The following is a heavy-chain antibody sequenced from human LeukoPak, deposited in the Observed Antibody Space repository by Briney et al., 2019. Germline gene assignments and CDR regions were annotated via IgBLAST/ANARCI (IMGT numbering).Heavy chain of an antibody. D-gene: IGHD3-3*01. CDR1: GFTFSSYS. J-gene: IGHJ6*03. CDR3: ARDPLRFLEAHYYYYYMDV. Sequence: GGSLRLSCAASGFTFSSYSMNWVRQAPGKGLEWVSSISSSSSYIYYADSVKGRFTISRDNAKNSLYLQMNSLRAEDTAVYYCARDPLRFLEAHYYYYYMDVWGKGTTVTVSS. V-gene: IGHV3-21*01. CDR2: ISSSSSYI.